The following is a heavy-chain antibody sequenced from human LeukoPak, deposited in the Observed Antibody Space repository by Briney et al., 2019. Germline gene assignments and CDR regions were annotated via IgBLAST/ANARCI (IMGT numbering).Heavy chain of an antibody. CDR2: ISGSGGST. J-gene: IGHJ5*02. D-gene: IGHD3-10*01. CDR3: AKDSYGSGSYYNVRWFDP. V-gene: IGHV3-23*01. Sequence: PGGSLRLSCAASGFTFSSYAMSWVRQAPGKGLEWVSAISGSGGSTYYADSVKGRFTISRDNSKNTLYLQMNSQRAEDTAVYHCAKDSYGSGSYYNVRWFDPWGQGTLVTVSS. CDR1: GFTFSSYA.